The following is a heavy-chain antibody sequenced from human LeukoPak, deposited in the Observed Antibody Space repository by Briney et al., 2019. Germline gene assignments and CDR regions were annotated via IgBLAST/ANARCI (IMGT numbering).Heavy chain of an antibody. CDR3: ARAAPLWSGYYRHFDY. J-gene: IGHJ4*02. D-gene: IGHD3-3*01. Sequence: ASVKVSCKASGYTFTGYYMHWVRQAPGQGLEWMGWINPNSGGTNYAQKFQGRVTMTRDTSISTAYMELSRLRSDDTAVYYCARAAPLWSGYYRHFDYWGQGTLVTVSS. V-gene: IGHV1-2*02. CDR1: GYTFTGYY. CDR2: INPNSGGT.